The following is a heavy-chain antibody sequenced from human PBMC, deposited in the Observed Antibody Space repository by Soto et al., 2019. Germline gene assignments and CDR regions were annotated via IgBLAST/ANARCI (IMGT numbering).Heavy chain of an antibody. Sequence: SETLSLTCAVSGGSLSGYYWSWIRQPPGKGLEWIGCNSENTNYNPSLKSRVTISVDPSKNQFSLHLRSVTAADTAVYYCARVKFSSGYFNWLDPWGQGALVTVSS. CDR1: GGSLSGYY. CDR3: ARVKFSSGYFNWLDP. J-gene: IGHJ5*02. D-gene: IGHD3-3*01. V-gene: IGHV4-59*01. CDR2: NSENT.